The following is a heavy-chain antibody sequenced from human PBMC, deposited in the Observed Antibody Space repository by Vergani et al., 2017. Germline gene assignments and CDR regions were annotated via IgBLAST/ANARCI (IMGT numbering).Heavy chain of an antibody. V-gene: IGHV3-48*01. Sequence: EVQLVESGGGLVQPGGSLRLSCAASGFTFSSYSMNWVRQAPGKGLEWLSYISSRSSTIYYADSVKGRFTISRDNAKNSLYLQMNSLRAEDTAVYYCAKSGSRAAFDIWGQGTMVTVSS. D-gene: IGHD1-26*01. J-gene: IGHJ3*02. CDR3: AKSGSRAAFDI. CDR1: GFTFSSYS. CDR2: ISSRSSTI.